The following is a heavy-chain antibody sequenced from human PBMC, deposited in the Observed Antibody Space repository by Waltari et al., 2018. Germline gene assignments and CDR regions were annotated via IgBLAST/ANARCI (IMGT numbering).Heavy chain of an antibody. D-gene: IGHD3-10*01. CDR1: GFTFSNAW. CDR3: TTAGSGILPYYYYYYGMDV. J-gene: IGHJ6*02. Sequence: EVQLVESGGGLVKPGGSLRLSCAASGFTFSNAWMSWVRQAPGKGLEWVGRIKSKTEGGTTDYAAPVKGRFTIPRDDSKNTLYLQMNSLKTEDTAVYYCTTAGSGILPYYYYYYGMDVWGQGTTVTVSS. CDR2: IKSKTEGGTT. V-gene: IGHV3-15*01.